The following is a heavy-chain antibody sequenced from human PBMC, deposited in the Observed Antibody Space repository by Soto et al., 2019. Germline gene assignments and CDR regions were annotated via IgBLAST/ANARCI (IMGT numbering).Heavy chain of an antibody. CDR3: ARHPGYSSGWFNYYYYGMDV. CDR1: GYSLTSYW. Sequence: XEFMTISWKGSGYSLTSYWIGWVGQIPGEGLEWMGIIYPGDSDTRYSPSFQGQVTISADKSISTAYLQWSSLKASDTAMYYCARHPGYSSGWFNYYYYGMDVWGQGTTVTVSS. D-gene: IGHD6-19*01. V-gene: IGHV5-51*01. CDR2: IYPGDSDT. J-gene: IGHJ6*02.